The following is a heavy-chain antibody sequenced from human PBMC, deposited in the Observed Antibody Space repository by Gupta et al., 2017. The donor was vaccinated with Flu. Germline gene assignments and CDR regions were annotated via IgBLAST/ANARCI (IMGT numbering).Heavy chain of an antibody. CDR1: GPTFRPYA. J-gene: IGHJ6*02. CDR2: ISETGTAT. V-gene: IGHV3-23*01. D-gene: IGHD4-17*01. CDR3: AKDYLTVTPHYPHAADV. Sequence: DVQLLDSGGGLVQPGGSLRLACAASGPTFRPYAISWVRQAPGKGLEWVSAISETGTATYHADSVRGRFTISRDTSKNMFYLHMNALRGDDTAVYFCAKDYLTVTPHYPHAADVWGQGTTVTVSS.